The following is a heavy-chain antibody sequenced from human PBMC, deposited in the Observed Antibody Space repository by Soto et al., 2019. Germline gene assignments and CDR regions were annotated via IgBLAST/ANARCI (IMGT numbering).Heavy chain of an antibody. D-gene: IGHD6-13*01. CDR1: GVSVSTNTQY. V-gene: IGHV4-39*07. Sequence: PSETLSLTCTVSGVSVSTNTQYWGWIRQSPGKGLEWIGSIYYGGRTYYNPSLKSRVTISVDTSKNQFSLKLSSVTAADTAVYYCARVGSSWYRGYYYYGMDVWGQGTTVTVSS. J-gene: IGHJ6*02. CDR3: ARVGSSWYRGYYYYGMDV. CDR2: IYYGGRT.